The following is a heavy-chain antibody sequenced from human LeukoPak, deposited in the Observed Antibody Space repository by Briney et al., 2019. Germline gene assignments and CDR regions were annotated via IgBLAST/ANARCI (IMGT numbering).Heavy chain of an antibody. CDR3: ARDEMATTIFDY. CDR1: GYSISSGYY. V-gene: IGHV4-38-2*02. Sequence: SETLSLTCAVSGYSISSGYYWGWIRQPPGKGLEWIGSIYHSGSTYYNPSLKSRVTISVDTSKNQFSLKLSSVTAADTAVYYCARDEMATTIFDYWGQGTLVSVSS. J-gene: IGHJ4*02. D-gene: IGHD5-24*01. CDR2: IYHSGST.